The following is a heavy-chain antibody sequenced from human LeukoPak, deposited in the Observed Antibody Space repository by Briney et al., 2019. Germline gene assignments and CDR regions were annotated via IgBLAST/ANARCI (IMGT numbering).Heavy chain of an antibody. CDR1: GFTFSSSW. CDR2: INHDGSVK. J-gene: IGHJ4*02. Sequence: PGGSLRLSCVASGFTFSSSWMAWVRQAPGKGLQWVANINHDGSVKNYVGSVKGRFAISRDNAQNSFYLQMNSLETDDTAVYYCAKDSYSEGDYWGQGTLVTVSS. CDR3: AKDSYSEGDY. D-gene: IGHD4-4*01. V-gene: IGHV3-7*01.